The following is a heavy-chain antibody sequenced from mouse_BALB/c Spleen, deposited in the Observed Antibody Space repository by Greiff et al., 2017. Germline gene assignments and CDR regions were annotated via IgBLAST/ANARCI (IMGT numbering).Heavy chain of an antibody. CDR1: GFTFSSYA. V-gene: IGHV5-9-4*01. Sequence: DVMLVESGGGLVKPGGSLKLSCAASGFTFSSYAMSWVRQSPEKRLEWVAEISSGGSYTYYPDTVTGRFTISRDNAKNTLYLEMSSLRSEDTAMYYCARGMITTYYYAMDYWGQGTSVTVSS. J-gene: IGHJ4*01. D-gene: IGHD2-4*01. CDR2: ISSGGSYT. CDR3: ARGMITTYYYAMDY.